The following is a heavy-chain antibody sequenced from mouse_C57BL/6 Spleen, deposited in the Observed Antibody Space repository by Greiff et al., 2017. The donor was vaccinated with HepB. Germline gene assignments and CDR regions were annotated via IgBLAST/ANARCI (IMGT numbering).Heavy chain of an antibody. Sequence: EVQLQESGPGLVKPSQSLSLTCSVTGYSITSGYYWNWIRQFPGNKLEWMGYISYDGSNNYNPSLKNRITITRDTSKNQFFLKLNSVTTEDTATYYCARQRYYSNYVDYWGQGTTLTVSS. CDR2: ISYDGSN. D-gene: IGHD2-5*01. J-gene: IGHJ2*01. CDR1: GYSITSGYY. V-gene: IGHV3-6*01. CDR3: ARQRYYSNYVDY.